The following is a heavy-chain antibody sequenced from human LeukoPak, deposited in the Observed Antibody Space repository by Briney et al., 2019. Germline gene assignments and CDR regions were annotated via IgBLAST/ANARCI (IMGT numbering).Heavy chain of an antibody. CDR2: SGSADVT. Sequence: GGSLRLSCAASGSSFSSSAMSWVRQAPGKGLEWVSDSGSADVTYYADSVKGRFIISRDNSKNTLYLQMNSLRAEDTAVYYCAKDCNSNSCHKWGQGTLVTVSS. CDR3: AKDCNSNSCHK. CDR1: GSSFSSSA. V-gene: IGHV3-23*01. J-gene: IGHJ4*02. D-gene: IGHD2-2*01.